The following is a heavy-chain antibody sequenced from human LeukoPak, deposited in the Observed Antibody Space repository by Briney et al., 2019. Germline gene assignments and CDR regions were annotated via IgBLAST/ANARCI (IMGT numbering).Heavy chain of an antibody. V-gene: IGHV3-7*01. CDR2: IRRDGSET. J-gene: IGHJ4*02. CDR3: ARDWGGYFDY. Sequence: GGSLTLSCAASGFTFSNYWMTWVRRAPGKGLEWVANIRRDGSETHYVDSVMGRFTISRDNAKNSLYLQMNSLRAEDTAVYYCARDWGGYFDYWGQGTLVTVSS. D-gene: IGHD3-16*01. CDR1: GFTFSNYW.